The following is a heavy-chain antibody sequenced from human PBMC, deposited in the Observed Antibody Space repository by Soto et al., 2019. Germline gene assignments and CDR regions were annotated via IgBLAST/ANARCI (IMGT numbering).Heavy chain of an antibody. CDR1: GGSFSGYY. V-gene: IGHV4-34*01. J-gene: IGHJ5*02. CDR2: INHSGST. D-gene: IGHD3-3*01. Sequence: SETLSLTCAVYGGSFSGYYWSWIRQPPGKGLEWIGEINHSGSTNYNPSLKSRVTISVDTSKNQFSLKLSSVTAADTAVYYCARATSKLYYDFWSGSPVNWFDPWGQGTLVTVSS. CDR3: ARATSKLYYDFWSGSPVNWFDP.